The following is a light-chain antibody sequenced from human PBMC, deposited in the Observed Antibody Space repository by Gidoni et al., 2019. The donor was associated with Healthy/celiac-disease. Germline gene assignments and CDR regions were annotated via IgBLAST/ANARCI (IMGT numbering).Light chain of an antibody. CDR2: GAS. CDR1: KSVSSSY. V-gene: IGKV3-20*01. J-gene: IGKJ1*01. Sequence: EIVLTQSPGTLSLSPGESATLSCRASKSVSSSYLAWYQQKPGQAPRLLIYGASTRATGIPDRFSGSGSGTDFTLTISRLEPEDFAVYYCQQYCSSLWTFGQGTKVEIK. CDR3: QQYCSSLWT.